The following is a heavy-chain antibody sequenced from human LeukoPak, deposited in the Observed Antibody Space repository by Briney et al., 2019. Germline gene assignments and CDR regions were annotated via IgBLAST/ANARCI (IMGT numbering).Heavy chain of an antibody. D-gene: IGHD2-21*02. CDR1: GGSISSGGYY. Sequence: PSQTLSLTCTVSGGSISSGGYYWSWIRQHPGKGLEWIGYIYYSGSTYYNPSLKSRVTISVDTSKNQFSLKLSSVTAADTAVYYCARVICGGDCYYYYYYGMDVWGQGTTVTVSS. J-gene: IGHJ6*02. CDR2: IYYSGST. V-gene: IGHV4-30-4*08. CDR3: ARVICGGDCYYYYYYGMDV.